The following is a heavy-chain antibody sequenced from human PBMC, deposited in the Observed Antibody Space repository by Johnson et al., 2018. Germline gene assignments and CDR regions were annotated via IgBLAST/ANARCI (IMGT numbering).Heavy chain of an antibody. CDR1: GFIFNDYA. Sequence: QLVESGGGLVQPGRSLRLSCVASGFIFNDYAMHWVRQAPGKGLAWVSGISWNSGTIDYGDSVKGRFSISRDNAKNSLYLQMNSLRPEDTAFYDCVKDNEAGGAGGAFDIWGQGKMVTVYS. J-gene: IGHJ3*02. CDR2: ISWNSGTI. V-gene: IGHV3-9*01. D-gene: IGHD6-13*01. CDR3: VKDNEAGGAGGAFDI.